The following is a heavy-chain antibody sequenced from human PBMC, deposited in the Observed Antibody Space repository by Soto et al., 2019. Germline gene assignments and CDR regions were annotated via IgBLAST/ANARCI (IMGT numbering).Heavy chain of an antibody. CDR2: IYYSGST. J-gene: IGHJ4*02. CDR1: GGSVSSGSYY. Sequence: QVQLQESGPGLVKPSETLSLTCTVSGGSVSSGSYYWSWIRQPPGKGLEWIGYIYYSGSTNYNPSLKVRVTISVDTSKNQFSLKLSSVTAADTAVYYCARVGYYDSSGTLDYWGQGTLVTVSS. CDR3: ARVGYYDSSGTLDY. V-gene: IGHV4-61*01. D-gene: IGHD3-22*01.